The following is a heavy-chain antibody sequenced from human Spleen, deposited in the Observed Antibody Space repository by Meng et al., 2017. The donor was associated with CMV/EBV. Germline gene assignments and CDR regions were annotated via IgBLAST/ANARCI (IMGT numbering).Heavy chain of an antibody. J-gene: IGHJ6*02. CDR3: AREGVTLVREVVYNYYGMDV. CDR2: TYYKSKWYD. Sequence: SQTLSLTCAISGDSVSSNSATWNWIRQSPSRGLEWLGRTYYKSKWYDDYAVSVKSRIIINPDTSKNQFSLQLKSVTPDDTAVYYCAREGVTLVREVVYNYYGMDVWGHGTSVTVSS. CDR1: GDSVSSNSAT. V-gene: IGHV6-1*01. D-gene: IGHD3-10*01.